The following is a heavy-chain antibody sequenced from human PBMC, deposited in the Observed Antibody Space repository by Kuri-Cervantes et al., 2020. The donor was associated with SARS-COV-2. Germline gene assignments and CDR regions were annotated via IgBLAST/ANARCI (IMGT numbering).Heavy chain of an antibody. CDR2: IRYGGSNK. J-gene: IGHJ4*02. CDR1: GFTFSSYG. D-gene: IGHD6-6*01. V-gene: IGHV3-30*02. Sequence: GGSLRLSCAASGFTFSSYGMHWVRQAPGKGLEWVAFIRYGGSNKYYADSVKGRFTISRDNSKNTLYLQMNSLRAEDTAVYYCARQGEADIAAPLRWFDYWGQGTLVTVSS. CDR3: ARQGEADIAAPLRWFDY.